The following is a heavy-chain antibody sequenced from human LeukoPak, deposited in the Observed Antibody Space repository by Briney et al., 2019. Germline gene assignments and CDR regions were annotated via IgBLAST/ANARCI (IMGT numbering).Heavy chain of an antibody. CDR1: GYSISSGYY. CDR3: ARHTYYYDSSGYPDY. Sequence: SETLSLTCAVSGYSISSGYYWGWIRQPPGKGLEWIGSIYHSGSTYYNPSLKSRVTISVDTSKNQFSLKLSPVTAADTAVYYCARHTYYYDSSGYPDYWGQGTLVTVSS. D-gene: IGHD3-22*01. V-gene: IGHV4-38-2*01. CDR2: IYHSGST. J-gene: IGHJ4*02.